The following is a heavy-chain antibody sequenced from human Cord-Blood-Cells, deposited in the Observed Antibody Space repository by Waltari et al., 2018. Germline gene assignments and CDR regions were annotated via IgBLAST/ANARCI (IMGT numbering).Heavy chain of an antibody. CDR3: VRGAKRDSSGYYFDY. J-gene: IGHJ4*02. CDR1: GGSFSGYY. Sequence: QVQLQQWGAGLLKPSETLSLTCAVYGGSFSGYYWSWIRQPPGKGLEWTGEINHSGSTNYNPSLKSRVTISVDTSKNQFSLKLSSVTAADTAVYYCVRGAKRDSSGYYFDYWGQGTLVTVSS. V-gene: IGHV4-34*01. D-gene: IGHD3-22*01. CDR2: INHSGST.